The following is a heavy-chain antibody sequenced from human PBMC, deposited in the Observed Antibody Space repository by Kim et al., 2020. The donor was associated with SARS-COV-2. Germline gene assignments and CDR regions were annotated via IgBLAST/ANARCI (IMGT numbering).Heavy chain of an antibody. CDR3: ARAESDYDILTGYPDY. V-gene: IGHV3-30*07. D-gene: IGHD3-9*01. Sequence: SVKGRFTISRDNSKNTLYLQMNSLRAEDTAVYYCARAESDYDILTGYPDYWGQGTLVTVSS. J-gene: IGHJ4*02.